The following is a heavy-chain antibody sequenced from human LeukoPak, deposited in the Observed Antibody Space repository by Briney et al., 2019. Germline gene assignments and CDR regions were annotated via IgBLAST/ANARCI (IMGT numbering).Heavy chain of an antibody. Sequence: GGSLRLSCAVSGITLSNYGMSWVRQAPGKGLEWVAGISDSGGRTNYADSVKGRFTISRDNPKNTLYLQMNSLRAEDTAVYFCEREQRGGLSGSLGGLFASYYTYYYMDVWGRGTTVTVSS. V-gene: IGHV3-23*01. CDR3: EREQRGGLSGSLGGLFASYYTYYYMDV. J-gene: IGHJ6*03. D-gene: IGHD3-16*01. CDR2: ISDSGGRT. CDR1: GITLSNYG.